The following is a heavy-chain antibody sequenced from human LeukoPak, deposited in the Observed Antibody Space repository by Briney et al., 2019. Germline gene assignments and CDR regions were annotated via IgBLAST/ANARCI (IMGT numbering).Heavy chain of an antibody. CDR1: GYTFTSYY. V-gene: IGHV1-46*01. D-gene: IGHD1-26*01. CDR2: INPSGGST. J-gene: IGHJ4*02. CDR3: ARERRGIVGATHFDY. Sequence: AASVKVSCKASGYTFTSYYMHWVRQAPGQGLEWMGIINPSGGSTSYAQKFQGRVTMTRDMSTSTVYMELSSLRSEDTAVYYCARERRGIVGATHFDYWGQGTLVTVSS.